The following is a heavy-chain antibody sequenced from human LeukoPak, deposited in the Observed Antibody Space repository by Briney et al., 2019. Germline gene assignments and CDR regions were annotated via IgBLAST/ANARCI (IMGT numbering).Heavy chain of an antibody. CDR1: GGSISSGGYY. D-gene: IGHD3-10*01. J-gene: IGHJ5*02. CDR3: SGMVRGQGWFDP. CDR2: IYYNGST. Sequence: ASETLSLTCTVSGGSISSGGYYWSWIRQHPGKGLEWIGYIYYNGSTYYNPSLKSRVTISVDTSKSQFSLKLSSVTAADTAVYYCSGMVRGQGWFDPWGQGALVTVSS. V-gene: IGHV4-31*03.